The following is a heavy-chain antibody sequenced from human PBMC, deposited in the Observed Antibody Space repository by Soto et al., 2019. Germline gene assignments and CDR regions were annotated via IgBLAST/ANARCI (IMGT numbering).Heavy chain of an antibody. J-gene: IGHJ4*02. CDR3: TRDYDCDS. Sequence: EVQLVESGGGLVKPGGSLRLSCTASGFIFSNALMSWVSQAPGKGLEWVGRIKSKADRGTTDYAAPVKGRFIISRNDSKDTLYLQMNGLKTEDTDVYYCTRDYDCDSWGQGTLVTVSS. D-gene: IGHD3-16*01. CDR2: IKSKADRGTT. CDR1: GFIFSNAL. V-gene: IGHV3-15*01.